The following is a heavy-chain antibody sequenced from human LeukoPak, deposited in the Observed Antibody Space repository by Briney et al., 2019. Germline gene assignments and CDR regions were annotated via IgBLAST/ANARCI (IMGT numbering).Heavy chain of an antibody. CDR3: ARHGGSYSFDY. D-gene: IGHD1-26*01. CDR1: GGSISSYY. J-gene: IGHJ4*02. CDR2: IYDGGSA. Sequence: SETLSLTCTVSGGSISSYYWSWIRQPPGKGLECIGYIYDGGSANYNPSLKSRVSISADTSKNQFTLMLSSVTAADTAVYYCARHGGSYSFDYWGQGALVTVSS. V-gene: IGHV4-59*08.